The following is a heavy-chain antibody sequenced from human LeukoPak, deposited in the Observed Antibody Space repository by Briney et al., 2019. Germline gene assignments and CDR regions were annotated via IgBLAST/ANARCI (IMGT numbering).Heavy chain of an antibody. CDR2: IDYSGDSP. CDR1: GFTLSSYE. V-gene: IGHV3-23*01. D-gene: IGHD2-15*01. Sequence: GGSLRLSCTGSGFTLSSYEMTWIRQAPGKGLEWVSSIDYSGDSPYYADSVKGRFTMSRDNSKNIVYLQLSSLRPEDTAVYYCAKEKGLLRMDGAFDIWGQGTMVTVSS. J-gene: IGHJ3*02. CDR3: AKEKGLLRMDGAFDI.